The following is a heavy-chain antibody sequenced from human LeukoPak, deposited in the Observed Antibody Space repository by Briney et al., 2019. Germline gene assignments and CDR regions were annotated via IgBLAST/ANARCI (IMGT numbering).Heavy chain of an antibody. CDR3: ARSLIVASEDY. CDR1: GFRFDSFY. Sequence: GGSLRLSCAASGFRFDSFYMGWIRQVPGKGLDYIALISASGAVPYYAESVKGRFTISRDNAKNSVSLQMNSLSADDTATYYCARSLIVASEDYWGQGTLVTVSS. CDR2: ISASGAVP. D-gene: IGHD3-22*01. J-gene: IGHJ4*02. V-gene: IGHV3-11*04.